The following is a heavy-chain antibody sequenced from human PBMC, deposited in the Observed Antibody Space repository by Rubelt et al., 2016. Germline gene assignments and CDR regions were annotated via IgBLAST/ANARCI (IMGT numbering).Heavy chain of an antibody. CDR2: IRSKTNTYAT. J-gene: IGHJ3*02. CDR1: GFTFSDSG. Sequence: EVQLVESGGGLVKPGGSLKLSCAASGFTFSDSGLHWVRQAPGKGLEWVGRIRSKTNTYATAYGASVKGRFTISRDASKNTAYLQMSSLKTEDTALYYCTRLADTPGMAVEIAFDIWGQGTMVTVSS. D-gene: IGHD6-19*01. CDR3: TRLADTPGMAVEIAFDI. V-gene: IGHV3-73*01.